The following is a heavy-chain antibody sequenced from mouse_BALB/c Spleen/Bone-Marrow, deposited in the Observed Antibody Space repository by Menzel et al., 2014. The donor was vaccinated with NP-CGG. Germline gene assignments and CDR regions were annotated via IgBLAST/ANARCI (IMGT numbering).Heavy chain of an antibody. CDR2: ISCYNGAT. CDR1: GYSFTGYY. CDR3: ARGDYGDWYFDV. J-gene: IGHJ1*01. V-gene: IGHV1S34*01. Sequence: LVKTGASVKISCKASGYSFTGYYMHWVKQSHGKSLEWIGYISCYNGATSYNQKFKGKATFTVDASSSTAYMQFNSLTSEDSAVYYRARGDYGDWYFDVWGAGTTVTVSS. D-gene: IGHD2-4*01.